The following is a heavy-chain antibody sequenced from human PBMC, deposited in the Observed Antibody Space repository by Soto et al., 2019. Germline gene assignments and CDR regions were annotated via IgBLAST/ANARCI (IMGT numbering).Heavy chain of an antibody. J-gene: IGHJ4*02. Sequence: PSETLSLTCTVSGGCISSYYWSWIRQPPGKGLEWIGYIYYSGSTNYNPSLKSRVTISVDTSKNQFSLKLSSVTAADTAVYYCAGGSTEDWYFDYWGQGTLVTVSS. V-gene: IGHV4-59*01. D-gene: IGHD4-4*01. CDR3: AGGSTEDWYFDY. CDR2: IYYSGST. CDR1: GGCISSYY.